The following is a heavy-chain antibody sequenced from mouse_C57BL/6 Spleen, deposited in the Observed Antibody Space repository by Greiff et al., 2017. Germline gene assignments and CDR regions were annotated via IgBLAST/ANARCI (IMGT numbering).Heavy chain of an antibody. Sequence: VQVVESGGGLVQPGGSLKLSCAASGFTFSDYYMYWVRQTPEKRLEWVAYISNGGGSTYYPDTVKGRFPLSRDNAKNTLYLQMSRLKSEDTAMYYCARRGGSSFYWYFDVWGTGTTVTVSS. CDR2: ISNGGGST. J-gene: IGHJ1*03. CDR3: ARRGGSSFYWYFDV. CDR1: GFTFSDYY. D-gene: IGHD1-1*01. V-gene: IGHV5-12*01.